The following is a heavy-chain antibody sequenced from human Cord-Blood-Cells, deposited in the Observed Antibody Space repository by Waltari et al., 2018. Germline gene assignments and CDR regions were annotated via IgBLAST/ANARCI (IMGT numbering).Heavy chain of an antibody. V-gene: IGHV4-34*01. J-gene: IGHJ6*03. CDR3: ARGPVRYCSSTSCYIYYYYYYMDV. D-gene: IGHD2-2*02. Sequence: QVQLQQWGAGLLKPSETLSLTCAVYGGSFSGYYWSWIRQPPGKGLEWIGEINHSGSTNYNPSLKSRVTISVDTSKNQFSLKLSSVTAADTAVYYCARGPVRYCSSTSCYIYYYYYYMDVWGKGTTVTVSS. CDR2: INHSGST. CDR1: GGSFSGYY.